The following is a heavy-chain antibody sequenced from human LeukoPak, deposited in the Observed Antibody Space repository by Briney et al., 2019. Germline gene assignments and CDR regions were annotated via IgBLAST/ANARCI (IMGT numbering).Heavy chain of an antibody. CDR2: ISYDGSNK. CDR1: GFTFSSYG. V-gene: IGHV3-30*03. Sequence: GRSLRLSCAASGFTFSSYGMHWVRQAPGKGLEWVAVISYDGSNKYYADSVKGRFTISRDNSKNTLYLQMNSLRAEDTAVYYCARTTYYYGSGSYYLDYWGQGALVTVSS. CDR3: ARTTYYYGSGSYYLDY. D-gene: IGHD3-10*01. J-gene: IGHJ4*02.